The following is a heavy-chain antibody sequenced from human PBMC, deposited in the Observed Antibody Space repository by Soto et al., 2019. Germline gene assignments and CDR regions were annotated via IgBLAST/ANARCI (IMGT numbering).Heavy chain of an antibody. CDR3: ANDRCSGTSCYFDY. V-gene: IGHV3-23*01. J-gene: IGHJ4*02. CDR1: GFTFSSYA. CDR2: ISGSGETT. Sequence: EVQLLESGGGLVQPGGSLRLSCAASGFTFSSYAMSWVRQAPGKGLEWVSDISGSGETTYYADSVKGRFTISRDNSENTLYLQTNSLRAEDTAIYYCANDRCSGTSCYFDYWGQGTLVTVSS. D-gene: IGHD2-2*01.